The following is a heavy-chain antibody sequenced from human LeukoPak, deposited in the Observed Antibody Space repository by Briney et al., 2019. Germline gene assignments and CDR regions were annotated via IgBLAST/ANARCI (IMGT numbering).Heavy chain of an antibody. CDR3: AKDLQLWFGDKGFDY. CDR1: AFTFSSYG. D-gene: IGHD3-10*01. V-gene: IGHV3-30*18. Sequence: GGSLRLSCAASAFTFSSYGMHWVRQALGKGLEWVAVISYDGSNKYYADSVKGRFTISRDNSKNTMYLQMDSLRAEDTAVYYCAKDLQLWFGDKGFDYWGQGTLVTVSS. CDR2: ISYDGSNK. J-gene: IGHJ4*02.